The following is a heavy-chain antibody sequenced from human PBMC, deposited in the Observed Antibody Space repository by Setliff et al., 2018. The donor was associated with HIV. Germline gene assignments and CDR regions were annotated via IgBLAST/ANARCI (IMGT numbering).Heavy chain of an antibody. CDR1: GGSISSGTYY. J-gene: IGHJ5*02. CDR3: ARDRICSGGSCYVGWFDP. CDR2: IYTSGTT. V-gene: IGHV4-61*09. D-gene: IGHD2-15*01. Sequence: SETLSLTCTVSGGSISSGTYYWSWIRQPAGKGLEWIGHIYTSGTTNYNPSLKSRVTISLDTSKNQFSLRLSSVTAADTAVYYCARDRICSGGSCYVGWFDPWCQGTLVTVSS.